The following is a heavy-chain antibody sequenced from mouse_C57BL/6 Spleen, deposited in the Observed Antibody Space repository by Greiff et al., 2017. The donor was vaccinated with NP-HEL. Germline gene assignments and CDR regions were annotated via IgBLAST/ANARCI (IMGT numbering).Heavy chain of an antibody. J-gene: IGHJ2*01. CDR1: GFTFSSYA. CDR2: ISDGGSYT. D-gene: IGHD1-1*01. CDR3: ARENYGTHYFDY. Sequence: DVMLVESGGGLVKPGGSLKLSCAASGFTFSSYAMSWVRQTPEKRLEWVATISDGGSYTYYPDNVKGRFTLSRDNAKNNLYRQMSHMKSEDTAMYYCARENYGTHYFDYWGQGTTLTVSS. V-gene: IGHV5-4*01.